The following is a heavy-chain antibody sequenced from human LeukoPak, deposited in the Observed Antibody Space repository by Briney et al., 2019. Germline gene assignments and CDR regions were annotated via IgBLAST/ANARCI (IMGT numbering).Heavy chain of an antibody. CDR2: IYHSGST. CDR1: GGSISSYY. J-gene: IGHJ3*02. V-gene: IGHV4-59*12. CDR3: ARGSLDAFDI. Sequence: SETLSLTCTVSGGSISSYYWGWIRQPPGKGLEWIGYIYHSGSTYYNPSLKSRVTISVDRSKNQFSLKLSSVTAADTAVYYCARGSLDAFDIWGQGTMVTVSS.